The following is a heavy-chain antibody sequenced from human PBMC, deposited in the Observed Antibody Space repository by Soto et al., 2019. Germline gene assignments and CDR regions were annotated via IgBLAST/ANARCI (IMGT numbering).Heavy chain of an antibody. D-gene: IGHD2-15*01. V-gene: IGHV3-23*01. Sequence: GGSLSHSCAASAFTFSSYAMSWVRQAPGKGMEWVSAISGSGGSIYYADSVKGRFTISRDNSKNTLYLQMNSLRAEDTAVYYCARAPRKSADNYYGMDVWGQGTTVTVSS. CDR2: ISGSGGSI. J-gene: IGHJ6*02. CDR3: ARAPRKSADNYYGMDV. CDR1: AFTFSSYA.